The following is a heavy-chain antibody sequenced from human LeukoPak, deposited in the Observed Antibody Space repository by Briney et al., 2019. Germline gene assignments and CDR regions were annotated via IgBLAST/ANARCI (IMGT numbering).Heavy chain of an antibody. Sequence: GGSLRLSCAASGYTFSSYGINWVRQAPRKGLEWVSSISSSGSYIYYADSVKGRFTISRDNAKNSLYLQMNSLRAEDTAVDYCARDGPVRGVIDYWGRGTLVTVSS. J-gene: IGHJ4*02. CDR2: ISSSGSYI. V-gene: IGHV3-21*01. D-gene: IGHD3-10*01. CDR1: GYTFSSYG. CDR3: ARDGPVRGVIDY.